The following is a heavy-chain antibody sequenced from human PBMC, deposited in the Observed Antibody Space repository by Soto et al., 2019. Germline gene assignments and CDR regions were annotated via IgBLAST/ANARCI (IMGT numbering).Heavy chain of an antibody. V-gene: IGHV1-18*01. D-gene: IGHD1-1*01. CDR2: ISAHNGNT. CDR3: ARGRYGDY. Sequence: QVHLVQSGAEVKKPGASVKVSCKGSGYTFTSYGITWVRQAPGQGLEWMGWISAHNGNTNYAQKLQGRVTVTRDTPTSPAYMELRSLRSDYPAVYYCARGRYGDYWGQGARVTVSS. CDR1: GYTFTSYG. J-gene: IGHJ4*02.